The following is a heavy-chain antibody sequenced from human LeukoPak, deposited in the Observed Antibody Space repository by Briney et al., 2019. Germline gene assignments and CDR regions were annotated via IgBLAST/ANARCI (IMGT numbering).Heavy chain of an antibody. J-gene: IGHJ6*02. Sequence: GASVKVSCKASGYAFTGYAFHWVRQAPGQRLEWMGWINAGNGNTKYSQKFQGRVTITRDTSASTAYMELSSLRSEDTALYYCARDRTVSLYFGGYGMDVWGQGTTVTVSS. CDR2: INAGNGNT. CDR1: GYAFTGYA. V-gene: IGHV1-3*01. D-gene: IGHD3-10*01. CDR3: ARDRTVSLYFGGYGMDV.